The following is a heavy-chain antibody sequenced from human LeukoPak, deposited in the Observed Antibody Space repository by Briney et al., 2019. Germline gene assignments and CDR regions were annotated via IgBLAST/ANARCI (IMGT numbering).Heavy chain of an antibody. J-gene: IGHJ3*02. D-gene: IGHD1-1*01. CDR2: ISTNSGYT. V-gene: IGHV1-18*01. CDR1: GYTFNRYG. CDR3: ARQSWRNHAFDI. Sequence: ASVKVSCKASGYTFNRYGISWVRQAPGQGLEWMGWISTNSGYTGSAQNLQGRVTMTTDTSTSTAYLELRSLTSDDTAVYYCARQSWRNHAFDIWGQGTMVTVSS.